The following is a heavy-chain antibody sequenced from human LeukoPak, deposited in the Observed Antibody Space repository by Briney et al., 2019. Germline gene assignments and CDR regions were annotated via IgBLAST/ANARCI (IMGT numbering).Heavy chain of an antibody. D-gene: IGHD6-19*01. V-gene: IGHV1-69*13. CDR2: IIPIFGTA. Sequence: SVTVSCKASGGTFSSYAISWVRQAPGQGLEWMGGIIPIFGTANYAQKFQGRVTITADESTSTAYMELSSLRSEDTAVYYCASLRIAVAGGYYYYMDVWGKGTTVTVSS. CDR1: GGTFSSYA. CDR3: ASLRIAVAGGYYYYMDV. J-gene: IGHJ6*03.